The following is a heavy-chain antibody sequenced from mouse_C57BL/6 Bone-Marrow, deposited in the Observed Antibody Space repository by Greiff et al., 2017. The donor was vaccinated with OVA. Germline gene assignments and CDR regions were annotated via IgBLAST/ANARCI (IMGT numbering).Heavy chain of an antibody. J-gene: IGHJ4*01. Sequence: EVQLQESGPGLVKPSQSLSLTCSVTGYSITSGYYWNWIRQFPGNKLEWMGYISYDGSNNYNPSLKNRISITRDTSKNQFFLKLNSVTTEDTATYYCARGRRDYYGSSYGAMDYWGQGTSVTVSS. D-gene: IGHD1-1*01. CDR3: ARGRRDYYGSSYGAMDY. CDR2: ISYDGSN. CDR1: GYSITSGYY. V-gene: IGHV3-6*01.